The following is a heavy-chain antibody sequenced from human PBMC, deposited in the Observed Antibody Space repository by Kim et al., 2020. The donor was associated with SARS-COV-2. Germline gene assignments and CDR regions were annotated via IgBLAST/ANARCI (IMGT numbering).Heavy chain of an antibody. CDR1: GGSFSEHY. Sequence: SETLSLTCGVYGGSFSEHYRNWVRQAPGKGLEWIGEISPRGTPRYNPSLNSRVTISIDTSKNQFSLKLKFMTPADTAVYFCATSRGSATHSYFDSWGQGSLVTVS. CDR3: ATSRGSATHSYFDS. V-gene: IGHV4-34*01. J-gene: IGHJ4*02. D-gene: IGHD3-10*01. CDR2: ISPRGTP.